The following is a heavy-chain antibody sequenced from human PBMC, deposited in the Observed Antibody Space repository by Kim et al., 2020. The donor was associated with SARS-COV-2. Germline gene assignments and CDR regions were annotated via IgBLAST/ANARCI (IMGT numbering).Heavy chain of an antibody. CDR1: GFTFSNAW. D-gene: IGHD2-2*01. Sequence: GGSLRLSCAASGFTFSNAWMSWVRQAPGKGLEWVGHIKSKTDGGTTDYAAPVKGRFTISRDDSKNTLYLQMNSLKTEDTAVYYCSTDSLFRIVIPPASASRGWGQGTLVTVSS. CDR2: IKSKTDGGTT. V-gene: IGHV3-15*01. J-gene: IGHJ4*02. CDR3: STDSLFRIVIPPASASRG.